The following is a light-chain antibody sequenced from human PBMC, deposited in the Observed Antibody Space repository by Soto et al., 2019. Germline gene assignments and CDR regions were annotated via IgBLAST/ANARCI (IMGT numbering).Light chain of an antibody. CDR3: SSYTSSSTYVV. V-gene: IGLV2-14*01. Sequence: QSALTQPASVSGSPGQSITISCTGTSSDVGGYNYVSWYQQHPGKAPKLMIYDVSNRPSGVSNRFSGSKSGNTASLTISGIQAEDEADYDCSSYTSSSTYVVFGGGTQLTVL. CDR2: DVS. CDR1: SSDVGGYNY. J-gene: IGLJ2*01.